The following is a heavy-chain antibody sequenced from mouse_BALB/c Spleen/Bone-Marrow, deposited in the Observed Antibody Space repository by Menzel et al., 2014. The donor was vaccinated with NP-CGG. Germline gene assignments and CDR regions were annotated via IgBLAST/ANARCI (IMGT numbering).Heavy chain of an antibody. CDR3: ARYGNCFDY. V-gene: IGHV3-5*02. CDR2: IYYSGTI. J-gene: IGHJ2*01. Sequence: EVKLMESGPGLVKPSQTVSLTCTVTGISITTGNYRWSWIRQFPGNKLEWIGYIYYSGTITYNPSLTSRTTITRDTSKNQFFLEMNSLTAEDTATYYCARYGNCFDYWGQGTTLTVSS. CDR1: GISITTGNYR. D-gene: IGHD2-1*01.